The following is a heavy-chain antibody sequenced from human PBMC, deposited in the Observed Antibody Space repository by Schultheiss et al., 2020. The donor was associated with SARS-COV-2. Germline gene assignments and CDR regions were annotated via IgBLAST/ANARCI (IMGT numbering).Heavy chain of an antibody. CDR3: ARDQGLYYYGSGSYRREDYYDIDV. Sequence: SETLSLTCTVSGGTISSYYWSWIRQPPGKGLEWIGYIYYSGSTNYNPSLKSRVTISVDTSKRQCSLKLSSVTAADTAVYYCARDQGLYYYGSGSYRREDYYDIDVWGQGTTVTVSS. J-gene: IGHJ6*02. CDR2: IYYSGST. CDR1: GGTISSYY. V-gene: IGHV4-59*01. D-gene: IGHD3-10*01.